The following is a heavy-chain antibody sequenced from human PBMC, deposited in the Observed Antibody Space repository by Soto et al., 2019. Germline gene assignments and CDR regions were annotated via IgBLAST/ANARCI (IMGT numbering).Heavy chain of an antibody. V-gene: IGHV3-23*01. CDR2: ISGSGGST. J-gene: IGHJ4*02. D-gene: IGHD5-12*01. Sequence: GGSLRLSCAASGFTFSSYAMSWVRQAPGKGLEWVSAISGSGGSTYYADSVKGRFTISRDNSKNTLYLQMNSLRAEDTAVYYCAKFPFDYYSGYDRGEYYFDYWGQGTLVTVSS. CDR1: GFTFSSYA. CDR3: AKFPFDYYSGYDRGEYYFDY.